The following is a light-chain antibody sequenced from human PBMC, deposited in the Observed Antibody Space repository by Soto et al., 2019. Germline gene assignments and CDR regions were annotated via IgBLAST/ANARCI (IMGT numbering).Light chain of an antibody. CDR1: QRINSN. CDR3: QQYNNWPRAT. CDR2: RAS. J-gene: IGKJ4*01. V-gene: IGKV3-15*01. Sequence: IGMTQSPATLSVSPGVRATLSCRASQRINSNLAWYQQKPGQAPRLLMFRASIRATGFPARFSGSGSGTEFKITISSLQSEDSAIYYCQQYNNWPRATFGGGTQVEIK.